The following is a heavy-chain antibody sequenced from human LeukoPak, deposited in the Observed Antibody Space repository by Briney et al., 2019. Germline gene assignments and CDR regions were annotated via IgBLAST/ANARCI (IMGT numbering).Heavy chain of an antibody. CDR2: ISSSSSYI. CDR3: AREPGGVTTWFDY. J-gene: IGHJ4*02. D-gene: IGHD4-11*01. V-gene: IGHV3-21*01. Sequence: GGSLRLSWAASGFTFSSYSMNWVRQAPGKGLEWVSSISSSSSYIYYADSVKGRFTISRDNAKNSLYLQMNSLRAEDTAVYYCAREPGGVTTWFDYWGQGTLVTVSS. CDR1: GFTFSSYS.